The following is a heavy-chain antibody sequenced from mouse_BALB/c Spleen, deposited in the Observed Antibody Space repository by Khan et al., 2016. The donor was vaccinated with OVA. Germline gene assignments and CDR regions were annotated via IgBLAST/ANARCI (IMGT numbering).Heavy chain of an antibody. CDR3: ARKNTAYYGNYYTMDY. V-gene: IGHV1-54*01. J-gene: IGHJ4*01. CDR2: INPGSGGT. D-gene: IGHD2-10*01. Sequence: VQLQQSGAELVRPGTSVKVSCKASGYAFTNYLIEWIKQRPGQGLEWIGVINPGSGGTNYNEKCKGKATLTADKSSSTAYMQLSSLTSDDSAVYFCARKNTAYYGNYYTMDYWGQGTSVTVSS. CDR1: GYAFTNYL.